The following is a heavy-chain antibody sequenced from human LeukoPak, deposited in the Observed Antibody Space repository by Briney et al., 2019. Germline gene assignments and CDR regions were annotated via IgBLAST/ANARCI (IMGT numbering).Heavy chain of an antibody. CDR1: GFTFSSYA. CDR3: AKGVNTITIFGVGPDY. CDR2: ISGSGGST. J-gene: IGHJ4*02. Sequence: GGSLRLSCAASGFTFSSYAMSWVRQAPGKGLEWVSAISGSGGSTYYADSVKGRFTISRDNSKNTLYLQMNSLRAEDTAVYYCAKGVNTITIFGVGPDYWGQGTLVTVSS. D-gene: IGHD3-3*01. V-gene: IGHV3-23*01.